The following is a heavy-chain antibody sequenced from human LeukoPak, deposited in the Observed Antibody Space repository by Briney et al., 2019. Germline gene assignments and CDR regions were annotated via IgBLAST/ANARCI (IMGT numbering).Heavy chain of an antibody. CDR2: IYYSGST. D-gene: IGHD4-17*01. CDR3: ARVLGDYGDPGAYYYYYGMDV. CDR1: GGSISSGDYY. J-gene: IGHJ6*02. Sequence: SETLSLTCTVSGGSISSGDYYWSWIRQPPGKGLEWIGYIYYSGSTYYNPSLKSRVTISVDTSKNQFSLKLSSVTAADTAVYYCARVLGDYGDPGAYYYYYGMDVWGQGTTVTVSS. V-gene: IGHV4-30-4*01.